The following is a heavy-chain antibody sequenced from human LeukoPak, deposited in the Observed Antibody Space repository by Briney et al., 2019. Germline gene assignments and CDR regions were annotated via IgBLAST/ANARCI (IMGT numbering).Heavy chain of an antibody. CDR2: INHSGST. D-gene: IGHD6-19*01. V-gene: IGHV4-34*01. CDR1: GGSLSGYY. CDR3: ARERADSSGWIDAFDI. J-gene: IGHJ3*02. Sequence: SETLSLTCAVYGGSLSGYYWSWIRQPPGKGLEWIGEINHSGSTNYNPSLKSRVTISVDTSKNQFSLKLSSVTAADTAVYYCARERADSSGWIDAFDIWGQGTMVTVSS.